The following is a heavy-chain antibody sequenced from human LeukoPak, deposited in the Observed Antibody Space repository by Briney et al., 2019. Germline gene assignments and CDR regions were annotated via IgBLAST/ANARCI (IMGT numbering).Heavy chain of an antibody. Sequence: SGGSLRLSCAASGFIFSSYWMNWVRQAPGKGLEWVANIKQDGSEKYYVDSVKGRFTISRDNAKNSLYLQMNSLRVEDTAVYYCASWYSIYVWGQGTTVTVSS. CDR2: IKQDGSEK. J-gene: IGHJ6*02. CDR1: GFIFSSYW. D-gene: IGHD6-13*01. V-gene: IGHV3-7*01. CDR3: ASWYSIYV.